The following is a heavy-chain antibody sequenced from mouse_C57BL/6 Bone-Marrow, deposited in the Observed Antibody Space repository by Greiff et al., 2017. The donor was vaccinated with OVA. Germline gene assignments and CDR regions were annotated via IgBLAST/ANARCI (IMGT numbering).Heavy chain of an antibody. V-gene: IGHV1-72*01. CDR2: LDPTSGGT. CDR1: GYTFTSYW. J-gene: IGHJ1*03. Sequence: VQLQQPGAELVKPGASVTLSCKASGYTFTSYWMHWVKQRPGRGLAWIGLLDPTSGGTKYNEKFKSKATLTVDKPSSTAYMQLRSLTSEDSAVYYCARSYCYGSSYGYFDVWGTGTTVTVSS. CDR3: ARSYCYGSSYGYFDV. D-gene: IGHD1-1*01.